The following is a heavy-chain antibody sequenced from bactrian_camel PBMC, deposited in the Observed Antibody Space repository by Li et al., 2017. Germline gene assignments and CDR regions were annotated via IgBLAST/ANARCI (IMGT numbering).Heavy chain of an antibody. Sequence: QLVESGGGLVQPGGSLRLSCAASGFTFSSYFMSWVRQAPGEGLEWVSGIYGDGSTTYYADSVKGRFTVSRDNAKNTLYLQMNSLKPEDTAMYYCASRGYCTSDYATFSPADFRYWGQGTQVTVS. CDR2: IYGDGSTT. CDR3: ASRGYCTSDYATFSPADFRY. J-gene: IGHJ6*01. CDR1: GFTFSSYF. V-gene: IGHV3S6*01. D-gene: IGHD1*01.